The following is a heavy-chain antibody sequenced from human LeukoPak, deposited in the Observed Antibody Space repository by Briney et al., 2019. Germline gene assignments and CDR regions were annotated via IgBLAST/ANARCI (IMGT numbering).Heavy chain of an antibody. CDR2: IYSGGST. CDR3: ARRGYRMDV. V-gene: IGHV3-66*04. CDR1: GFTFSSYA. Sequence: GGSLRLSCAASGFTFSSYAMSWARQAPGKGLEWISVIYSGGSTYYADSVKGRFTISRDNSKNTLYLQMNSLRAEDTAVYYCARRGYRMDVWGQGTTVTVS. D-gene: IGHD5-18*01. J-gene: IGHJ6*02.